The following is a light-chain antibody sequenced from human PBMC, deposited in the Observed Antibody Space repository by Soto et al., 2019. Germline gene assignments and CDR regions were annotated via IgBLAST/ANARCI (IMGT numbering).Light chain of an antibody. CDR2: DDN. CDR1: SSNIGGNS. CDR3: QSFDSDLSALV. J-gene: IGLJ1*01. V-gene: IGLV1-51*01. Sequence: VLTQPPSVSAAPGQKVTISCSGSSSNIGGNSVSWYQQLPGTAPKLLIYDDNKRPSGIPDRFSGSKSGTSATLGITGFQTGDEAIYYCQSFDSDLSALVFGTGTKVTVL.